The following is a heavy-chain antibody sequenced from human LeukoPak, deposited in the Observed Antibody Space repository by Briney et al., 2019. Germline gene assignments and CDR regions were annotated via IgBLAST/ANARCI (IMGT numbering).Heavy chain of an antibody. V-gene: IGHV3-7*01. CDR1: GFTFSSYE. CDR3: ARTMIVVDHLAAFDI. J-gene: IGHJ3*02. CDR2: IKQDGSDK. D-gene: IGHD3-22*01. Sequence: GGSLRLSCAASGFTFSSYEMNWVRQAPGKGLEWVAHIKQDGSDKYYVGSVTGRFSISRDNAKNSLYLQMNSLRAEDTAVYYCARTMIVVDHLAAFDIWGQGTMVTVSS.